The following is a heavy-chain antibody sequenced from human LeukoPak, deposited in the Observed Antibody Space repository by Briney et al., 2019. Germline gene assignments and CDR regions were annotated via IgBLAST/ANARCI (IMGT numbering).Heavy chain of an antibody. CDR1: GGSFSGYY. CDR3: ARMISVVGATLNWFDP. Sequence: SETLSLTCAVYGGSFSGYYWRWIRQPPGKGLEWIGEINHSGSTNYNPSLKSRVTISVDTSKNQFSLKLSSVTAADTAVYYCARMISVVGATLNWFDPWGQGTLVTVSS. V-gene: IGHV4-34*01. J-gene: IGHJ5*02. D-gene: IGHD1-26*01. CDR2: INHSGST.